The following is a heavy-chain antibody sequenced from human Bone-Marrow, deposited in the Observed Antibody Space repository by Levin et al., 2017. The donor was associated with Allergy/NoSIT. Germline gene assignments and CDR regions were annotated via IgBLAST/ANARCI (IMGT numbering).Heavy chain of an antibody. CDR2: MNPKTGVA. D-gene: IGHD3-10*01. CDR1: GYSFTGFY. CDR3: SRDRLRITDSYSWVEKFFYGLDT. Sequence: GESLKISCKASGYSFTGFYIQWVRQAPGQGLEWMGWMNPKTGVAKYAQQFQGRVTLTRETSISTAYMELSSLTSDDTAIYYCSRDRLRITDSYSWVEKFFYGLDTWGQGFTVTVAS. J-gene: IGHJ6*02. V-gene: IGHV1-2*02.